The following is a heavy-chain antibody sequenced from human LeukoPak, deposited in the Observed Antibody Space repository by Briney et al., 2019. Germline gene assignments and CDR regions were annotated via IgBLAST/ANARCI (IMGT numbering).Heavy chain of an antibody. J-gene: IGHJ4*02. CDR3: ARGTGTGWRFDF. D-gene: IGHD6-19*01. CDR1: GFTFSDYY. CDR2: ISSSGTTI. V-gene: IGHV3-11*04. Sequence: PGGSLRLSCAASGFTFSDYYMSWIRQAPGKGLEWVSYISSSGTTIYYADSVKGRFTISRDNAKNSVYLQMNSLRDDDTAVYYRARGTGTGWRFDFWGQGTLVTVSS.